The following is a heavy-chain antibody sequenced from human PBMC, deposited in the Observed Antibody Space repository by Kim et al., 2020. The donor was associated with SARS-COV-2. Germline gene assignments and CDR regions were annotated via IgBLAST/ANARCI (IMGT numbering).Heavy chain of an antibody. V-gene: IGHV1-18*04. CDR1: GYTFSSDG. D-gene: IGHD6-19*01. J-gene: IGHJ4*02. CDR3: ARDGGSGWFY. CDR2: VSAHNGNT. Sequence: ASVKVSCKASGYTFSSDGISWVRQAPGQGLEWMGWVSAHNGNTNYAQKFQGRVTMTTDTSTNTAYMELMSLRSDDTAVYYCARDGGSGWFYWGQGTLVTVSS.